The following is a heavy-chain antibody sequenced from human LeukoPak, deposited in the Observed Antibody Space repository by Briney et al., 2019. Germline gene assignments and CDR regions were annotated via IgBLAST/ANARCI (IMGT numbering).Heavy chain of an antibody. D-gene: IGHD6-19*01. CDR2: INAGNGNT. CDR1: GYTFTSYA. CDR3: ARGTPMAGLFPIDI. Sequence: ASVKVSCKASGYTFTSYAMHWVRQAPGQRLEWMGWINAGNGNTKYPQKFQGRVTITRDTSASTAYMELSSLRSEDTAVYYCARGTPMAGLFPIDIWGQGTMVTVSS. V-gene: IGHV1-3*01. J-gene: IGHJ3*02.